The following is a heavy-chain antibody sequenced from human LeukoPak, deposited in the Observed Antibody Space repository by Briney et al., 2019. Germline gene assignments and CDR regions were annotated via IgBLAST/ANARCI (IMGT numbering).Heavy chain of an antibody. CDR2: ITSSSTI. Sequence: GGSLRLSCAASGLTFSTHSINWVRQAPGTGLEWVSGITSSSTIYYADSVKGRFTISRDNAKNSLYLQMNSLRAEDTAVYYCARPRDGYNLVAFDIWGQGTMVSVSS. CDR1: GLTFSTHS. V-gene: IGHV3-69-1*01. CDR3: ARPRDGYNLVAFDI. J-gene: IGHJ3*02. D-gene: IGHD5-24*01.